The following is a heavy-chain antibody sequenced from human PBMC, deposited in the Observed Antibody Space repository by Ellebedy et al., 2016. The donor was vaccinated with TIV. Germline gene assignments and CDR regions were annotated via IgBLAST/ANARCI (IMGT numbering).Heavy chain of an antibody. V-gene: IGHV1-24*01. CDR2: FDPEDGET. Sequence: ASVKVSXXVSGYTLTELSMHWVRQAPGKGLEWMGGFDPEDGETIYAQKFQGRVTMTRDTSTSTVYMELSSLRSEDTAVYYCARVGVPVATITSPTYYFDYWGQGTLVTVSS. D-gene: IGHD5-12*01. CDR3: ARVGVPVATITSPTYYFDY. J-gene: IGHJ4*02. CDR1: GYTLTELS.